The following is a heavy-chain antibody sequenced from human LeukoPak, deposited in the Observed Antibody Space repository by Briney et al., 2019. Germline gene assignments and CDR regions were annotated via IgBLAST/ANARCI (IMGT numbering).Heavy chain of an antibody. V-gene: IGHV1-2*04. CDR1: GYTFTGYY. D-gene: IGHD2-2*01. Sequence: GASVKDSCKASGYTFTGYYMHWVRQAPGQGLEWMGWINPNSGGTNYAQKFQGWVTMTRDTCISKAYMELSRLRSDDTDVYYCARDLEGYCSSTSCYVTHSYGMDVWGQGTTVTVSS. CDR3: ARDLEGYCSSTSCYVTHSYGMDV. CDR2: INPNSGGT. J-gene: IGHJ6*02.